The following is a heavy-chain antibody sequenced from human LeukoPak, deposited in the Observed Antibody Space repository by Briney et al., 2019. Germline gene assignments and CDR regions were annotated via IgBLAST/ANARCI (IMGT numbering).Heavy chain of an antibody. V-gene: IGHV4-59*08. CDR1: GGSVSSYY. CDR3: ARAGYYYDSSGHDY. D-gene: IGHD3-22*01. CDR2: IYYSGST. J-gene: IGHJ4*02. Sequence: SGTLSLTCTVSGGSVSSYYWSWLRQPPGKGVEWIGYIYYSGSTNYNPSLQSRVTISVDTSKNQFSLKLSSVTAADTAVYYCARAGYYYDSSGHDYWGQGTLVTVSS.